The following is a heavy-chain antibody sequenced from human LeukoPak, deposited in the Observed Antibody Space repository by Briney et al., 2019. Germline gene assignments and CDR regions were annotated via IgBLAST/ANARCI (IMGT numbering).Heavy chain of an antibody. CDR3: ARVGGYCRDGNCSPKY. V-gene: IGHV7-4-1*02. CDR1: GDPFTSYA. J-gene: IGHJ4*02. D-gene: IGHD2-15*01. Sequence: ASVKVSCKASGDPFTSYAMTWVRQAPGQGLEWMGWINTYSGSPTYAQGLKGRFVFPLDRSVPTAYLQITYLKPEDTAVYYCARVGGYCRDGNCSPKYWGQGTLVTVSS. CDR2: INTYSGSP.